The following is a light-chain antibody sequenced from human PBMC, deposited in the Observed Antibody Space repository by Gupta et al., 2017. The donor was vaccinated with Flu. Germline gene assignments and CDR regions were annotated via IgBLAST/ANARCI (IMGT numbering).Light chain of an antibody. J-gene: IGKJ3*01. Sequence: DIQMTQSPSSLSASVGDRVTITCRASQTISTYLNWYQQKPGKAPKLLIHGASILQSGVPSRFSGSGSGTDFTLTISSLQPEDFASYHCQQSYSTPRASTFGPGTKVDIK. CDR3: QQSYSTPRAST. CDR1: QTISTY. V-gene: IGKV1-39*01. CDR2: GAS.